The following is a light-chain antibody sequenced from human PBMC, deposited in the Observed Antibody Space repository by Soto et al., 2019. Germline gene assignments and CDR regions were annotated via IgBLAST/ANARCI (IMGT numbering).Light chain of an antibody. Sequence: QSVLTQPRSVSGSPGQSVSISCTGTSSDVGRYSYVSWYQQHPGKAPKLMIYDVSERPSGVPDRFSGSKSGNTASLTISGLQAEDEADYYCCSYAGTYTGVFGTGTKLTVL. J-gene: IGLJ1*01. V-gene: IGLV2-11*01. CDR3: CSYAGTYTGV. CDR1: SSDVGRYSY. CDR2: DVS.